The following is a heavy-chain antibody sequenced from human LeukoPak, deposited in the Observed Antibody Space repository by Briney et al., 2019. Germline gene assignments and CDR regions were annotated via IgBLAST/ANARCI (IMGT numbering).Heavy chain of an antibody. CDR3: ARSLEMATIRYGMDV. Sequence: ASVKVSCKASGYTLTSYDINWVRQATGQGLEWMGWMNPNSGNTGYAQKFQGRVTMTRNTSISTAYMELSSLRSEDTAVYYCARSLEMATIRYGMDVWGKGTTVTISS. V-gene: IGHV1-8*01. J-gene: IGHJ6*04. D-gene: IGHD5-24*01. CDR2: MNPNSGNT. CDR1: GYTLTSYD.